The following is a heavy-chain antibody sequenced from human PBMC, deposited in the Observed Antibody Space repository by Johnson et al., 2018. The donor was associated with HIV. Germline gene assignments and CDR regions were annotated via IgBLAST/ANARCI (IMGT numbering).Heavy chain of an antibody. D-gene: IGHD3-16*01. J-gene: IGHJ3*02. Sequence: EVQLVESGGGLVKPGGSLRLSCAASGFTFSSAWMSWVRQAPGKGLEWVSTISNSGGDTYYADSVKGRFTISRANSKNTLYLQMNSLRAEDTAVYYCARGSRYTHDNDDVYLLQAFDIWGQGTMVTVSS. V-gene: IGHV3-23*04. CDR3: ARGSRYTHDNDDVYLLQAFDI. CDR1: GFTFSSAW. CDR2: ISNSGGDT.